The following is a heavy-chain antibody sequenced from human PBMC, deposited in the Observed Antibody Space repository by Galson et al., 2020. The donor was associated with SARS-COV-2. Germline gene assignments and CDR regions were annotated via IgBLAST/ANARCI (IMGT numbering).Heavy chain of an antibody. J-gene: IGHJ6*02. CDR1: GFPFSTYS. CDR3: ARDEGIRGYNYGRLYYGMDV. V-gene: IGHV3-21*01. CDR2: ISTSSSYT. D-gene: IGHD5-18*01. Sequence: RGVLKISCAASGFPFSTYSMNWVRLAPGKGLEWVSSISTSSSYTYYVDSVKGRFSISRDNPRNSLYLQMNSLRAEDTAVYYCARDEGIRGYNYGRLYYGMDVWGQGTTVTVSS.